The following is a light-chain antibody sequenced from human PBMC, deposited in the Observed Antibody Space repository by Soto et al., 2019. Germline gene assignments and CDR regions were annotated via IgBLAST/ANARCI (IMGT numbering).Light chain of an antibody. CDR2: EVT. CDR3: CSYTSTSTLVV. CDR1: SRDVGGYNY. J-gene: IGLJ1*01. V-gene: IGLV2-14*01. Sequence: QSALTQPASVSGSPGQSITISCTGTSRDVGGYNYVSWYQQHPGKAPKLMIYEVTNRPSGVSNRFSGSKSGNTASLTISGLQAEDEADYYCCSYTSTSTLVVFGSVTKLTVL.